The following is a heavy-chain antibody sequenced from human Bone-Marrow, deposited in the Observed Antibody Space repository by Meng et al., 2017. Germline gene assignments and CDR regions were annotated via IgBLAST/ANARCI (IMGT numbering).Heavy chain of an antibody. V-gene: IGHV4-34*01. D-gene: IGHD4-11*01. CDR2: IKHSGST. CDR1: GGSFSDYY. Sequence: QAQPQRCGARVFNPSWTVSLVCLCPGGSFSDYYWSWIRQPQGKGLEWIGEIKHSGSTNCNPSLERRATISVDTSQNNLSLKLSSVTAADLAVYYCARGPTTMAHDFDYWGQGTLVTVSS. CDR3: ARGPTTMAHDFDY. J-gene: IGHJ4*02.